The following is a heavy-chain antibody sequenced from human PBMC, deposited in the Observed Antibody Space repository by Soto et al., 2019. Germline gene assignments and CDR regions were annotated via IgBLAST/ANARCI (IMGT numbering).Heavy chain of an antibody. CDR1: GFTFSSYA. CDR3: AKDRLRRPGIVGAKGAFDI. D-gene: IGHD1-26*01. Sequence: GGSLRLSCAASGFTFSSYAMSWVRQAPGKGLEWVSAISGSGGSTYYADSVKGRFTISRDNSKNTLYLQMNSLRAEDTAVYYCAKDRLRRPGIVGAKGAFDIWGQGTMVTVSS. V-gene: IGHV3-23*01. J-gene: IGHJ3*02. CDR2: ISGSGGST.